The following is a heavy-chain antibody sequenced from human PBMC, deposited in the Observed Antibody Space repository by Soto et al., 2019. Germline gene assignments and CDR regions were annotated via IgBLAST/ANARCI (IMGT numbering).Heavy chain of an antibody. J-gene: IGHJ4*01. CDR2: ISGSGGST. V-gene: IGHV3-23*01. Sequence: PGGSLRLSCAASGFTFSSYAMSWVRQAPGKGLEWVSAISGSGGSTYYADAVKGRFTISRDKSKNTLYMKMTSLRAEDTAVYYCASPYYYDSSGYDYWGHGTLVTVSS. D-gene: IGHD3-22*01. CDR3: ASPYYYDSSGYDY. CDR1: GFTFSSYA.